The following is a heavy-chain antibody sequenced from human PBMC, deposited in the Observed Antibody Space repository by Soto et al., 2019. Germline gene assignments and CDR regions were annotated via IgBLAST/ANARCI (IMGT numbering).Heavy chain of an antibody. V-gene: IGHV3-53*01. J-gene: IGHJ4*02. CDR1: GFTVRVNY. CDR2: IYSGGTT. D-gene: IGHD5-12*01. CDR3: HGYGY. Sequence: EVQLVESGGGLIKPGGSPRLSCAVSGFTVRVNYMSWVRQAPGKGLEWVTVIYSGGTTYYADSVKGRFIISRDISKNTLYLQMNILRAEDTAVYYCHGYGYWGQGTLVTVSS.